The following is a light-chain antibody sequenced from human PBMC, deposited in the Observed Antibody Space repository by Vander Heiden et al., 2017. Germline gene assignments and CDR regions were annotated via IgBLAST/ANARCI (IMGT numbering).Light chain of an antibody. CDR2: AAS. J-gene: IGKJ2*01. CDR1: QSISTY. Sequence: DIQMTHSPSSLSASVGDRVTITCRASQSISTYLNWYQQKPGKAPKLLIYAASSLQSGVPSRFSGSGSGTDFTLTISSLQPEDFATYYCQQSDSTPLYTFGQGTKLXIK. V-gene: IGKV1-39*01. CDR3: QQSDSTPLYT.